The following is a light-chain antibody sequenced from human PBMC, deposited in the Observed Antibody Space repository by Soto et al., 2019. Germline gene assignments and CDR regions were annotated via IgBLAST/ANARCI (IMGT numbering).Light chain of an antibody. CDR2: GTS. CDR3: QQYGSSRWT. V-gene: IGKV3-20*01. Sequence: MVLTHSPGTRSLSPGGRGTLSCRASQGVSSRDLAWYQQKPAQAPRLLIYGTSSRATGIPDRFSGSGSGTDFTLTISRLEPEDFAVYYCQQYGSSRWTFGHGTKVDIK. J-gene: IGKJ1*01. CDR1: QGVSSRD.